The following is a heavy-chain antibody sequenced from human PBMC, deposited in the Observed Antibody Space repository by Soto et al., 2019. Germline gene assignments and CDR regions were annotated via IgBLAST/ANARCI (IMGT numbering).Heavy chain of an antibody. V-gene: IGHV1-3*01. D-gene: IGHD3-10*01. CDR1: GYTFTNYA. CDR3: ARDRAYFYGSGSYYPDAFDI. J-gene: IGHJ3*02. CDR2: ISAGNGNT. Sequence: VASVKVSCKASGYTFTNYAIHWVRQAPGQRLEWMGWISAGNGNTKYSQKFQGRVTITRDTSATTAYMELSSLRSEDTAVYYCARDRAYFYGSGSYYPDAFDIWG.